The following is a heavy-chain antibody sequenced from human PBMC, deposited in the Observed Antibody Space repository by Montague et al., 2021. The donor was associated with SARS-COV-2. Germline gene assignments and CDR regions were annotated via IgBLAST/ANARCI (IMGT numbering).Heavy chain of an antibody. J-gene: IGHJ3*02. CDR3: ARQENSSGWFKPDAFDI. CDR2: IYYSGST. Sequence: SETLSLTCTVSGGSISSRSYNWGGIRQPPGKGLVWIGSIYYSGSTYYNPSLKSRVTISVDTSKNQFSLKLSSVTAADTAVYYCARQENSSGWFKPDAFDIWGQGTMVTVSS. D-gene: IGHD6-19*01. CDR1: GGSISSRSYN. V-gene: IGHV4-39*01.